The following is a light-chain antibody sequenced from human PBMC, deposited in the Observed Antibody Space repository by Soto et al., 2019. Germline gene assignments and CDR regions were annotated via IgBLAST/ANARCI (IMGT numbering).Light chain of an antibody. V-gene: IGLV2-14*01. J-gene: IGLJ1*01. CDR1: SRDIGSYNR. CDR3: SSYTNINTRACV. Sequence: QSALTQPASVSGSPGHSITISCTGTSRDIGSYNRVSWYQQHPGKAPKLIIYEVTDRPSGVSNRFSGSKSGNTASLTISGLQAEDEAEYYCSSYTNINTRACVFGTGTKVTVL. CDR2: EVT.